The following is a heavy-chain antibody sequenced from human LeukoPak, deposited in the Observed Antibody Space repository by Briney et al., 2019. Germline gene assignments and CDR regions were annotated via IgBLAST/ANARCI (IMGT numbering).Heavy chain of an antibody. J-gene: IGHJ6*02. CDR2: INPNSGGT. D-gene: IGHD2-21*01. V-gene: IGHV1-2*02. CDR3: ARRVIAQPGYYYYYYGMDV. Sequence: ASVKVSCKASGYTFTGYYMHWVRQAPGQGLEWMGWINPNSGGTNYAQKFQGRVTMTRDTSISTAYMELSRLRSDDTAVYYCARRVIAQPGYYYYYYGMDVWGQGTTVTVSS. CDR1: GYTFTGYY.